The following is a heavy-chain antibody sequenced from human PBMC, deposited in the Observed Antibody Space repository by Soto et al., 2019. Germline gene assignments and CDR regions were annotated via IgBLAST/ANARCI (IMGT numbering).Heavy chain of an antibody. CDR2: IYWDGDE. Sequence: QITLKESGPTLVKPTQTLTLTCTFSGFSLSTNGVGVVWIRQPPGKALEWLALIYWDGDERYSPFLKSRLTITNDTSKNQVALTMTNMDPVDTATYCCAHKGGRGAGMDVWGQVTTVTVSS. V-gene: IGHV2-5*02. J-gene: IGHJ6*02. CDR1: GFSLSTNGVG. D-gene: IGHD2-15*01. CDR3: AHKGGRGAGMDV.